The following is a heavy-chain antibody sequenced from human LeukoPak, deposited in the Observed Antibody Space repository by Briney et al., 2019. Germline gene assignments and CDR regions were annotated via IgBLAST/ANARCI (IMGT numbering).Heavy chain of an antibody. CDR3: AREFGQRWLQRGMDV. J-gene: IGHJ6*02. CDR2: IWYDGSNK. Sequence: GGSVRLSCAASGFIFSIYCMHWVRQAPAKGLEGVAVIWYDGSNKYYADSVEGRFTISRDNSKNTLYLQMNSLRAEDTAVYYCAREFGQRWLQRGMDVWGQGTTVTVSS. CDR1: GFIFSIYC. D-gene: IGHD5-24*01. V-gene: IGHV3-33*01.